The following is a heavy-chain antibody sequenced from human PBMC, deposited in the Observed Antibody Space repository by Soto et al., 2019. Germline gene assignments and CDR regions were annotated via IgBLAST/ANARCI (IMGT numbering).Heavy chain of an antibody. Sequence: PSETLSLTCAVYGGSFSGYYWSWIRQPPGKGLEWIGEINYSGSTNYNPSLKSRVTISVDTSKNQFSLKLSSVTAADTAVYYCARQKRGGYCSGGSCHPYWYFDLWGRGTLVTVSS. J-gene: IGHJ2*01. CDR2: INYSGST. CDR3: ARQKRGGYCSGGSCHPYWYFDL. CDR1: GGSFSGYY. V-gene: IGHV4-34*01. D-gene: IGHD2-15*01.